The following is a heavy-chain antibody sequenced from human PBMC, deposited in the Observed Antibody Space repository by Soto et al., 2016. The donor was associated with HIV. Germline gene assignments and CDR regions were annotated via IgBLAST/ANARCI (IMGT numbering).Heavy chain of an antibody. CDR2: MNPKSANT. D-gene: IGHD3-10*01. V-gene: IGHV1-8*01. J-gene: IGHJ4*02. CDR1: GYSFTNYD. CDR3: ARGHHASSTNYILGNY. Sequence: QVQLVQSGAEVKKPGASVKVSCKATGYSFTNYDINWVRQTTGQGLEWMGWMNPKSANTGYAPKFQGRVTFSKNNSMTTAYMELTGLTSEDTAVYYCARGHHASSTNYILGNYWGQGTLVTVSP.